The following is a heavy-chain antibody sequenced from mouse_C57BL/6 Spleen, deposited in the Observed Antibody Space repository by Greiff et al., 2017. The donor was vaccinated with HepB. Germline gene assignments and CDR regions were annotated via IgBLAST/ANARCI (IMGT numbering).Heavy chain of an antibody. CDR2: IYPGNSDT. V-gene: IGHV1-5*01. Sequence: VQLQQSGTVLARPGASVKMSCKTSGYTFTSYWMHWVKHRPGQGLEWIGAIYPGNSDTSYNQKFKGKAKLTAVTSASTAYMELSSLTNEDSAVYYCTRSTGAATVVDYWGQGTTLTVSS. J-gene: IGHJ2*01. CDR1: GYTFTSYW. CDR3: TRSTGAATVVDY. D-gene: IGHD1-1*01.